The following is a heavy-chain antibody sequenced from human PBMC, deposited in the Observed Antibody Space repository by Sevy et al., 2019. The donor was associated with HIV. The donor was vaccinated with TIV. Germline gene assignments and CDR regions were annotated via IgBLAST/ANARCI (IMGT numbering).Heavy chain of an antibody. V-gene: IGHV5-51*01. J-gene: IGHJ4*02. Sequence: GESLKISCKGSGYSFTSYWIGWARQMPGKGLEWMGIIYPGDSDTRYSPSFQGQVTISADKSISTAYLQWSSLKASDTAMYYCASSRYSSGYPYYFDYWGQRTLVTVSS. CDR2: IYPGDSDT. CDR3: ASSRYSSGYPYYFDY. CDR1: GYSFTSYW. D-gene: IGHD3-22*01.